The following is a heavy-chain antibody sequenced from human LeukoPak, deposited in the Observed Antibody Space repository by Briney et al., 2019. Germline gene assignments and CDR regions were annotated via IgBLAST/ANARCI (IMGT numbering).Heavy chain of an antibody. CDR3: ARASAGYCSSTSCSNWFDP. CDR2: IYYSGST. D-gene: IGHD2-2*01. J-gene: IGHJ5*02. Sequence: PSQTLSLTCTVSGGSISSGDYYWSWIRQPPGKGLEWIGSIYYSGSTHYNPSLKSRVTISVDTSKNQFSLKLSSVTAADTAVHYCARASAGYCSSTSCSNWFDPWGQGTLVTVSS. V-gene: IGHV4-30-4*01. CDR1: GGSISSGDYY.